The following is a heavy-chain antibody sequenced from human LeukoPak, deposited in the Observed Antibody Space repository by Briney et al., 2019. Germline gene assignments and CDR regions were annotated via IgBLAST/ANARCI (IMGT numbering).Heavy chain of an antibody. D-gene: IGHD3-16*01. CDR2: ISAYNGNT. Sequence: ASVKVSCKASGYTFTSYGISWVRQAPGQGLEWMGWISAYNGNTNYAQKLQGRVTMTTDTSTSTAYMELRSLRSDDTAVYYCARDLASCDYVWGSLSDNAFDIWGQGTMVTVSS. V-gene: IGHV1-18*01. J-gene: IGHJ3*02. CDR1: GYTFTSYG. CDR3: ARDLASCDYVWGSLSDNAFDI.